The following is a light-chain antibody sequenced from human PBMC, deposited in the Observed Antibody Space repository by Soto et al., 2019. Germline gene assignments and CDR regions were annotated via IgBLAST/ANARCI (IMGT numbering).Light chain of an antibody. V-gene: IGLV1-44*01. Sequence: QSVLSQPPSASGTPGRRVTISCSGSSSNIGSFTVSWYQQLPGRAPKLLIYSTSQRSSGVPDRFSGSKSGTSASLAISGLQSEDEAEYYCAAWDDSLNGPYVFGTGTKVTVL. CDR2: STS. J-gene: IGLJ1*01. CDR3: AAWDDSLNGPYV. CDR1: SSNIGSFT.